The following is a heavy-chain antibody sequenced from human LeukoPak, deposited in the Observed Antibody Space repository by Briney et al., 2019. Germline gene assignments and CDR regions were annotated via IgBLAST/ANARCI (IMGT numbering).Heavy chain of an antibody. CDR1: GGSISSGSYY. Sequence: PSETLSLTCTVSGGSISSGSYYWSWIRQPAGKGLEWIGRIYTSGSTNYNPSLKSRVTISVDTSKNQLSLRLSSVTAADTAVYYCARHISAASRFDYWGQGSLVTVSS. D-gene: IGHD2-21*01. V-gene: IGHV4-61*02. CDR3: ARHISAASRFDY. J-gene: IGHJ4*02. CDR2: IYTSGST.